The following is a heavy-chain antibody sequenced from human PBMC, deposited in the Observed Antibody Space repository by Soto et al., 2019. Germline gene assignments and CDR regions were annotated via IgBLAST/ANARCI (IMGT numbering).Heavy chain of an antibody. Sequence: QVQLQESGPGLVKPSQTLSLPCTVSGGSISSGYYYWNWIRQPPGKGLEWLGYIFYSGTTQYNPSLKSRVTISADTSKNHFTLELTSVTAADTAVYYCARNFYEDVAYPTDAFDLWGQGTLITVSS. CDR1: GGSISSGYYY. D-gene: IGHD3-16*01. CDR3: ARNFYEDVAYPTDAFDL. J-gene: IGHJ3*01. CDR2: IFYSGTT. V-gene: IGHV4-30-4*01.